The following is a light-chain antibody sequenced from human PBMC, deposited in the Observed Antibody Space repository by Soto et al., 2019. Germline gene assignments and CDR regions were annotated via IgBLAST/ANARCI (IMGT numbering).Light chain of an antibody. V-gene: IGKV1-5*03. CDR3: QQYNTYPALT. CDR1: QSVVHR. Sequence: DIQMTQSPSTLSTSVGDRVTVTCRASQSVVHRLAWYQQKPGKVPKLLIYEASSLESGVPSRFSGSGFGTAFTLTISRLQPDDIATYSCQQYNTYPALTFGGGTKVEIK. J-gene: IGKJ4*01. CDR2: EAS.